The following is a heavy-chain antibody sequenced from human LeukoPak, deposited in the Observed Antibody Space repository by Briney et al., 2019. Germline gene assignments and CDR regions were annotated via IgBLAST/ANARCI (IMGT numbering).Heavy chain of an antibody. CDR2: IRFDGSNK. V-gene: IGHV3-30*02. Sequence: GGSLRLSCAASGFTFSSYGMYWVRQAPGKGLEWVAFIRFDGSNKYYADSVKGRFTISRDNSKNTLYLQMNSLRAEDTAVYYCARDRERWLTRYRNWFDPWGQGTLVTVSS. CDR1: GFTFSSYG. D-gene: IGHD6-19*01. J-gene: IGHJ5*02. CDR3: ARDRERWLTRYRNWFDP.